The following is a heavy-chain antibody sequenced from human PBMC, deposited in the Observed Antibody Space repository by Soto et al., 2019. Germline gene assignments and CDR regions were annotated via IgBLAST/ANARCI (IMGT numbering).Heavy chain of an antibody. CDR1: GGTFSXXA. Sequence: QVQLVQSGAEVKXPGSSVXVSCKASGGTFSXXAIXXVRXAXXQGLXWMGGIIPIFGTANYAQKFQGRVTITADESTSTAYMELSSLRSEDTAVYYXAREGYXXXGKPFDYWGQGTLVTVSS. V-gene: IGHV1-69*01. CDR3: AREGYXXXGKPFDY. J-gene: IGHJ4*02. CDR2: IIPIFGTA. D-gene: IGHD5-12*01.